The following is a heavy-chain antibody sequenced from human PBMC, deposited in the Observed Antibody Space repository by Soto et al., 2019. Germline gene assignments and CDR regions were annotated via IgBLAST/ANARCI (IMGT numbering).Heavy chain of an antibody. CDR3: ARVDYHYDSCGYYSKDHYWYFDL. J-gene: IGHJ2*01. Sequence: GASVKVSCKASGGTFSSYAISWVRQAPGQGLEWMGGIIPIFGTANYAQKFQGRVTITADESTSTAYMELSSLRSEDTAVYYCARVDYHYDSCGYYSKDHYWYFDLWGRGTLVTVSS. CDR2: IIPIFGTA. CDR1: GGTFSSYA. D-gene: IGHD3-22*01. V-gene: IGHV1-69*13.